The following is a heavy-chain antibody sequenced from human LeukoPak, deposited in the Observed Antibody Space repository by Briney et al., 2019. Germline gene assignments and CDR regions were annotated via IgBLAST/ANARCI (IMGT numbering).Heavy chain of an antibody. Sequence: SETLSLTCTVSGGSISSSSYYWGWIRQPPGKGLEWIGRIYYIRSTYSNPSPNTPFTISIDTSHNHFYLKLSAVTTADTAVYYCARRARVAGTSAYYYYYMDVWGKGSTVTVSS. CDR1: GGSISSSSYY. J-gene: IGHJ6*03. CDR3: ARRARVAGTSAYYYYYMDV. CDR2: IYYIRST. V-gene: IGHV4-39*02. D-gene: IGHD6-19*01.